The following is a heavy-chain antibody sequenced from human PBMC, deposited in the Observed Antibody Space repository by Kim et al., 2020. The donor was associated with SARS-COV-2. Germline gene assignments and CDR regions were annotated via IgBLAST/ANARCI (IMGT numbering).Heavy chain of an antibody. Sequence: KSYAAAVKGRFTISRDNAKNTLNLQKNSLRAEDTAVYYCARYYNGILDVWGQGTTVTVSS. D-gene: IGHD1-26*01. CDR3: ARYYNGILDV. V-gene: IGHV3-74*01. CDR2: K. J-gene: IGHJ6*02.